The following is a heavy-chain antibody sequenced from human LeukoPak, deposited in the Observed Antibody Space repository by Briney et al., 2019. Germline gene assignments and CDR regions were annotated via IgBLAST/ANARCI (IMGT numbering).Heavy chain of an antibody. CDR2: IWYDGSNK. CDR3: ARDPMVRGTRYYFDY. CDR1: GFTFSNYG. J-gene: IGHJ4*02. V-gene: IGHV3-33*01. D-gene: IGHD3-10*01. Sequence: PGRSLRLSCAASGFTFSNYGMHWVRQAPGKGLEWVAVIWYDGSNKYYVDSVKGRFTTSRDNSKNTLYLQMNSLRAEDTAVYYCARDPMVRGTRYYFDYWGQGTLVTVSS.